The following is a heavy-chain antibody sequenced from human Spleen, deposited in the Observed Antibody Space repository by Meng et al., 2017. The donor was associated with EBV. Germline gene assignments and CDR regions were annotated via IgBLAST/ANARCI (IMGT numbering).Heavy chain of an antibody. V-gene: IGHV4-39*07. CDR3: ARNVVIVTATLDVFDI. CDR2: IFYSGNT. CDR1: GGAITSSDYS. J-gene: IGHJ3*02. D-gene: IGHD2-15*01. Sequence: LQLQESVPRLVQPSGTLSLTCTVSGGAITSSDYSWAWIRQPPGKGLEWIGGIFYSGNTYYNPSLTSRVTMSVDTSKNQFSLRLSSVTAADTALYYCARNVVIVTATLDVFDIWGQGTMVTVSS.